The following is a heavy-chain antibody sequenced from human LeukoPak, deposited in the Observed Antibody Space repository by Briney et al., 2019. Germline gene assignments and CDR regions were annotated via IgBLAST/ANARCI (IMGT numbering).Heavy chain of an antibody. CDR3: ARDQESSAFWSGYWGTSWYYYGMDV. Sequence: PGGSLRLSCAASGFTFSSYSMNWVRQAPGKGLEWVSSISSSSSYIYYADSVKGRFTISRDNAKNSLYLQMNSLRAEDTAVYYCARDQESSAFWSGYWGTSWYYYGMDVWGQGTTVTVSS. CDR1: GFTFSSYS. J-gene: IGHJ6*02. CDR2: ISSSSSYI. D-gene: IGHD3-3*01. V-gene: IGHV3-21*01.